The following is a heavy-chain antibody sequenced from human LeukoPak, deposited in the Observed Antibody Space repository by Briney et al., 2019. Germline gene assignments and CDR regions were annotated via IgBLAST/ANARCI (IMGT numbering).Heavy chain of an antibody. CDR2: IYHSGST. Sequence: SETLSLTCAVSGGSISNSNWWSWVRQPPGKGLEWIGEIYHSGSTNYNPSLKSRVTISVDKSKNQFSLKLSSVTAADTAVYYCAREVAVAGTNYFDYWGQGTLVTVSS. V-gene: IGHV4-4*02. J-gene: IGHJ4*02. D-gene: IGHD6-19*01. CDR1: GGSISNSNW. CDR3: AREVAVAGTNYFDY.